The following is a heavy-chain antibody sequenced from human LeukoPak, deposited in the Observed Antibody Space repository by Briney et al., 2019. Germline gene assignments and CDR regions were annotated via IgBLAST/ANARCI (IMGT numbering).Heavy chain of an antibody. Sequence: EPGGSLRLSCAASGFTFSSYGMHWVRQAPGKGLEWVAFIRYDGSNKYYADSVKGRFTISRDNSKNTLYLQMNSLKTEDTAVYYCTTAHRNFDYWGQGTLVTVSS. J-gene: IGHJ4*02. CDR1: GFTFSSYG. CDR3: TTAHRNFDY. CDR2: IRYDGSNK. V-gene: IGHV3-30*02.